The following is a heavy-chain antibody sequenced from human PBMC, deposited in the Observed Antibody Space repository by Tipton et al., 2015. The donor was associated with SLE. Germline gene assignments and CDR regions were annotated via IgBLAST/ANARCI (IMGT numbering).Heavy chain of an antibody. V-gene: IGHV4-59*01. CDR3: ARGTKLGNHYYYYYMDV. J-gene: IGHJ6*03. Sequence: TLSLTCTVSGGSINSYYWNWIRQSPGKGLEWIGYFHHSGSTNYNPSLQSRVTISRDPSKNQFSLKLSSVTAADTAVYYCARGTKLGNHYYYYYMDVWGKGTTVTVSS. CDR1: GGSINSYY. D-gene: IGHD7-27*01. CDR2: FHHSGST.